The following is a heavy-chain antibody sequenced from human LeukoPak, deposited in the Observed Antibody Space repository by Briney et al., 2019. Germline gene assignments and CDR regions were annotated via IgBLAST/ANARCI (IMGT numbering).Heavy chain of an antibody. Sequence: GESLKISCKGSGYIFTNYWISWVRQMPGKGLEWMGRIDPTDSFTNYSPSFQGHVTISADKSINTAHLQWGSLKASDAAIYYCARRKEQLSHAFDIWGQGTMVTVSS. J-gene: IGHJ3*02. CDR3: ARRKEQLSHAFDI. CDR1: GYIFTNYW. V-gene: IGHV5-10-1*01. D-gene: IGHD1-1*01. CDR2: IDPTDSFT.